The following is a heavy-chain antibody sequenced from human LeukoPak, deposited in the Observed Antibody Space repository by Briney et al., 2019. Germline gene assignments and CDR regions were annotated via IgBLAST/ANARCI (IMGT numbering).Heavy chain of an antibody. CDR3: ARQGLIVMAGEGDFDY. V-gene: IGHV4-39*01. CDR2: IYYSGNT. J-gene: IGHJ4*02. D-gene: IGHD5-24*01. CDR1: GGSISSSDYY. Sequence: SETLALSCTVSGGSISSSDYYWSWIRQPPGRSLDWIVSIYYSGNTHYNPSLKSRVTISVDTSNNQFSLRLSSVTAADTAVYYCARQGLIVMAGEGDFDYWGQGTLVTVSS.